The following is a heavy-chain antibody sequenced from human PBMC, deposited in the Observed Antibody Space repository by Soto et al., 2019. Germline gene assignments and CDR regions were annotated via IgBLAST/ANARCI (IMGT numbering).Heavy chain of an antibody. D-gene: IGHD6-19*01. CDR3: ARDQGYSSGWSFDY. V-gene: IGHV3-21*01. J-gene: IGHJ4*02. CDR2: ISSSSSSSYI. CDR1: GFTFSSYS. Sequence: EVQLVESGGGLVKPGGSLRLSCAASGFTFSSYSMNWVRQAPGKGLEWVSSISSSSSSSYIYYADSVKGRFTISRDNAKNSLYLQMNSLRAEDTAVYYCARDQGYSSGWSFDYWGQGTLVTVSS.